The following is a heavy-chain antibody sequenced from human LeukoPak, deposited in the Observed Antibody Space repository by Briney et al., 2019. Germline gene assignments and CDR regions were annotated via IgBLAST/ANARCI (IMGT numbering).Heavy chain of an antibody. D-gene: IGHD6-13*01. CDR3: AKEVRSTTPGY. J-gene: IGHJ4*02. V-gene: IGHV3-21*01. CDR2: ISSSSSSI. Sequence: PGGSLRLSCAASRFTFSSPNMVWVRQAPGKGLEWVSSISSSSSSIYYTDSVKGRFTISRDNTKNSLFLQMNSLRAEDTAVYFCAKEVRSTTPGYWGQGTLVTVSS. CDR1: RFTFSSPN.